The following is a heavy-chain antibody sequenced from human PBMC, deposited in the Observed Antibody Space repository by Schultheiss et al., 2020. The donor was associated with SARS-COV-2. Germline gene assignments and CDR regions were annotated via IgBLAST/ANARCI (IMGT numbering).Heavy chain of an antibody. CDR2: IKSKTDGGTT. J-gene: IGHJ5*02. V-gene: IGHV3-15*01. CDR3: TSTVTTAWFDP. Sequence: GGSLRLSCAASGFTFSSYEMNWVRQAPGKGLEWVGRIKSKTDGGTTDYAAPVKGRFTISRDNSKDMLYLQMNSLRPEDTAVYYCTSTVTTAWFDPWGQGTLVTVSS. D-gene: IGHD4-17*01. CDR1: GFTFSSYE.